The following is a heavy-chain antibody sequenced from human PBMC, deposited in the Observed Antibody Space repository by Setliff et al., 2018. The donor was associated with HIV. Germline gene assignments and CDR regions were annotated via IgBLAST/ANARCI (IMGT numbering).Heavy chain of an antibody. CDR2: INHSGST. CDR3: ARDRRSIFGVDTKNWFDP. Sequence: PSETLSLTCAVYGGSFSNYYWSWIRQPPGKGLEWIGEINHSGSTNYNASLKSRVIISGDTSKKQFSLRLSSVTVADTAVYYCARDRRSIFGVDTKNWFDPWGQGTLVTV. J-gene: IGHJ5*02. D-gene: IGHD3-3*01. CDR1: GGSFSNYY. V-gene: IGHV4-34*01.